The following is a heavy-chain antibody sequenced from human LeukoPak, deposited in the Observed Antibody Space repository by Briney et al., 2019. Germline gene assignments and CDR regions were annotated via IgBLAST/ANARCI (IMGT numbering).Heavy chain of an antibody. D-gene: IGHD7-27*01. CDR2: INPKTGST. V-gene: IGHV1-2*02. CDR3: ARDPGANFFDF. J-gene: IGHJ4*02. CDR1: GYTFTDYY. Sequence: ASVKVSCKASGYTFTDYYIHWVRQAPGQGLEWMGWINPKTGSTNYPQKFQGRVTMTSDTSISTAYMQLSRLGSDDTAVYYCARDPGANFFDFWGQGTLVTVSS.